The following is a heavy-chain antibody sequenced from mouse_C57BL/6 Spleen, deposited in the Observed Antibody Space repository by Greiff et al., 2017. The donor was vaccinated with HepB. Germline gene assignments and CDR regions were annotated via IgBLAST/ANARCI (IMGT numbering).Heavy chain of an antibody. CDR2: IWTGGGT. D-gene: IGHD2-5*01. J-gene: IGHJ4*01. Sequence: VKLVESGPGLVAPSQSLSITCTVSGFSLTSYAISWVRQPPGKGLEWLGVIWTGGGTNYNSALKSRLSISKDNSKSQVFLKMNSLQPDDTARYYCARAYYSKGGYPMDYWGQGTSVTVSS. V-gene: IGHV2-9-1*01. CDR1: GFSLTSYA. CDR3: ARAYYSKGGYPMDY.